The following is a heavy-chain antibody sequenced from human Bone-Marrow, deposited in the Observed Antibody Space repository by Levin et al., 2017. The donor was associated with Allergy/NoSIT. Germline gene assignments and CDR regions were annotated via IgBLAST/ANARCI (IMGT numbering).Heavy chain of an antibody. CDR1: GYNFIAYW. D-gene: IGHD3-10*01. V-gene: IGHV5-51*01. CDR3: TRRPAGRAITHFDY. J-gene: IGHJ4*02. Sequence: GGSLRLSCTVSGYNFIAYWIGWVRQMPGKGLEYMGLIYPGDSHTRYSPSFQGQVTISADKSISTAYLQGSSLKASDTAMYFCTRRPAGRAITHFDYWGQGTLVTVSS. CDR2: IYPGDSHT.